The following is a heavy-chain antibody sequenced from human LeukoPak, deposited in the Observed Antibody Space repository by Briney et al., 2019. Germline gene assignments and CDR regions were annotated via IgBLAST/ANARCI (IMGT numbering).Heavy chain of an antibody. Sequence: PGRSLRLSCAASGFTFSNYGMHWVHQAPGKGLEWVAVIWFDESYKYYADSVKGRFTISRDNSNNTLYLQMTSLRVEDTAVYYCARAKRRDGYWAFFQHWGQGTLVTVSS. CDR2: IWFDESYK. CDR1: GFTFSNYG. J-gene: IGHJ1*01. V-gene: IGHV3-33*01. D-gene: IGHD5-24*01. CDR3: ARAKRRDGYWAFFQH.